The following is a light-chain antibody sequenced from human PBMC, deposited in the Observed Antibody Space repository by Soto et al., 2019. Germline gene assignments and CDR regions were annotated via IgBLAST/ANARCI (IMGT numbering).Light chain of an antibody. CDR1: QGISTW. Sequence: DIQMTQSPSSVSASVGERVTITCRASQGISTWLAWYQQKPGKAPKLLIYAASTLQSGVPARFSGSRSGADFTLTISSLQPDDFATYYCQQYNSYSTFGQGTKVDIK. CDR2: AAS. CDR3: QQYNSYST. V-gene: IGKV1D-16*01. J-gene: IGKJ1*01.